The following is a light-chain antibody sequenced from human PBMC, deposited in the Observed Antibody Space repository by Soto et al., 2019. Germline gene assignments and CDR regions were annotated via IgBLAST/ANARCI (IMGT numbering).Light chain of an antibody. V-gene: IGLV3-21*02. J-gene: IGLJ3*02. CDR1: NIGNKS. Sequence: SYELTQPPSVSVAPGQTAMITCGGNNIGNKSVHWYHRRPGQAPVLVVYDDDDRPSGIPERFSGSNSGNTATLTISRVEAGDEADYYCQVWNSSSDPWVFGGGTKVTVL. CDR3: QVWNSSSDPWV. CDR2: DDD.